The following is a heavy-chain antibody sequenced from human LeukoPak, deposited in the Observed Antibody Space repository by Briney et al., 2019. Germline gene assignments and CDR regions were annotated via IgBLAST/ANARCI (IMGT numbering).Heavy chain of an antibody. Sequence: PGGSLRLSCAASGFTFSDYYMSWIRQAPGKGLEWVSAISDSGGSTYYADSVKGRFTISRDNSKNTLYLQMNSLRADDTAVYYCAKSSGYDSDDAFDIWGQGTMVTVSS. J-gene: IGHJ3*02. CDR1: GFTFSDYY. V-gene: IGHV3-23*01. D-gene: IGHD5-12*01. CDR2: ISDSGGST. CDR3: AKSSGYDSDDAFDI.